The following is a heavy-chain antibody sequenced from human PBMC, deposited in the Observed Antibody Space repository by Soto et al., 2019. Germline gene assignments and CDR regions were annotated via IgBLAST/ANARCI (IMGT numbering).Heavy chain of an antibody. V-gene: IGHV5-51*01. Sequence: GESLKISCKGSGYSFTSYWIGWVRQMPGTGLEWMGFIFPGDSRTRYSPSFQGQVTISADKSITTAYMQWSSVWASDTAMYYCVRVANREEFNPFDYWGQGTLVTVSS. J-gene: IGHJ4*02. CDR2: IFPGDSRT. CDR1: GYSFTSYW. CDR3: VRVANREEFNPFDY.